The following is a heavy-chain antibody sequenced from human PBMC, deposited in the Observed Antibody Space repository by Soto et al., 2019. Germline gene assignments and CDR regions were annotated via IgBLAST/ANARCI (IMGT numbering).Heavy chain of an antibody. CDR2: SSDDGRDN. Sequence: RGSLRLSCAASGFTFNNHGMHWVRQAPGKGLEWVALSSDDGRDNNYASSGKGRLTISTDKARRTMLLQANGLRTEDTAVYYCAKDNSEGYLDHWGQGTLVTVSS. CDR3: AKDNSEGYLDH. CDR1: GFTFNNHG. V-gene: IGHV3-30*18. J-gene: IGHJ4*02.